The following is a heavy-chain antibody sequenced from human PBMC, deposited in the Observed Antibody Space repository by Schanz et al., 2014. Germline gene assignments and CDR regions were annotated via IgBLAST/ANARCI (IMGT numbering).Heavy chain of an antibody. CDR2: MSWNAGSL. Sequence: EVQLVESGGGVVRPGRSLRLSCVASGFRFDDYAMHWVRQAPGKGLEWVSGMSWNAGSLGYGDSVKGRFTISRDNAKNSLYLQMNSLRAEDTAVYYCARDTAQSCIGPSCFEYFQHWGQGALVTVSS. CDR3: ARDTAQSCIGPSCFEYFQH. V-gene: IGHV3-9*01. CDR1: GFRFDDYA. D-gene: IGHD2-2*01. J-gene: IGHJ1*01.